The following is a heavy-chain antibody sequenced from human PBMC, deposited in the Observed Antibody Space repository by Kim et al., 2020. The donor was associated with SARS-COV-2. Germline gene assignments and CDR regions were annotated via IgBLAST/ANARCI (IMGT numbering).Heavy chain of an antibody. D-gene: IGHD1-1*01. Sequence: SETLSLTCTVSGGSISSSSYYWGWIRQPPGKGLEWIGSIYYSGSTYYNPSLKSRVTISVDTSKNQFSLKLSSVTAADTAVYYCARHVGRERGWNDWNFYYYYYGMDVWGQGTTVTVSS. CDR2: IYYSGST. CDR3: ARHVGRERGWNDWNFYYYYYGMDV. CDR1: GGSISSSSYY. V-gene: IGHV4-39*01. J-gene: IGHJ6*02.